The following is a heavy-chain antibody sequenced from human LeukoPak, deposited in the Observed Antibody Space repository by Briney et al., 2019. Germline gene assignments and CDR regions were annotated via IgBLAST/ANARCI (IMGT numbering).Heavy chain of an antibody. D-gene: IGHD3-9*01. V-gene: IGHV1-18*01. Sequence: ASVKVSCKASGYTFTSYDINWVRQATGQGLEWMGWISAYNGNTNYAQKLQGRVTMTTDTSTSTAYMELRSLRSDDTAVYYCARGGYDILTGYYYYMDVWGKGTTVTISS. CDR3: ARGGYDILTGYYYYMDV. CDR1: GYTFTSYD. J-gene: IGHJ6*03. CDR2: ISAYNGNT.